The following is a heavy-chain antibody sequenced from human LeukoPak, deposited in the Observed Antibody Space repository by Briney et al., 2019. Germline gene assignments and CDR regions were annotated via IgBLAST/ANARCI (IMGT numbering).Heavy chain of an antibody. Sequence: ASVKVSCKASGYTFTTYYMHWVRQAPGQGLEWMGIINPRDGSTSYAQKFQGRVTITRAMSTSTVYMELSSLNSEDTAVYYCERAIYCSGGSCHWEFDYWGQGTLVTVSS. CDR1: GYTFTTYY. CDR3: ERAIYCSGGSCHWEFDY. D-gene: IGHD2-15*01. V-gene: IGHV1-46*01. J-gene: IGHJ4*02. CDR2: INPRDGST.